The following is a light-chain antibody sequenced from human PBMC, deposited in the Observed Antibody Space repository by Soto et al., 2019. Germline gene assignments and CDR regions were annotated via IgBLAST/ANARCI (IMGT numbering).Light chain of an antibody. J-gene: IGKJ1*01. CDR3: QHYGNSRVT. CDR2: GAS. CDR1: QSISSSY. V-gene: IGKV3-20*01. Sequence: EIVLTQSPGTLSLSPGERVTLSCRASQSISSSYLAWYQQKPGQAPRLLIYGASSRATGIPDRFSGSGSGTDFTLSISRLEPEDFAVYYCQHYGNSRVTFGQGTKVEIK.